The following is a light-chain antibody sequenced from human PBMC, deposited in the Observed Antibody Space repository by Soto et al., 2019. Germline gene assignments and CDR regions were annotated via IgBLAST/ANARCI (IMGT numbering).Light chain of an antibody. J-gene: IGKJ4*01. V-gene: IGKV3-11*01. Sequence: EIVLTQSPATLSLSPGDRAILSCRASQSISSALAWYQQKPGQAPRLLIYDASDRATGIPARFSGSRSGTDFTLTISSLEPDDFAVYYCQQRSDWLTVVGGTRVEIK. CDR3: QQRSDWLT. CDR2: DAS. CDR1: QSISSA.